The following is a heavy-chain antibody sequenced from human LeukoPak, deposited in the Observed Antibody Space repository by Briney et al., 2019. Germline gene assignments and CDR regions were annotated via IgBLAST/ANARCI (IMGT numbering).Heavy chain of an antibody. Sequence: SETLSLTCTVSGGFINSNDYYWGWIRQPPGKGLEWIGSGSTYSNPSLKSRVTISVDTSKNQFSLNLTSMTAADTAVYYCARTGGYALRGVENWFDPWGQGTPVTVSS. J-gene: IGHJ5*02. CDR1: GGFINSNDYY. CDR3: ARTGGYALRGVENWFDP. D-gene: IGHD3-10*01. V-gene: IGHV4-39*01. CDR2: GST.